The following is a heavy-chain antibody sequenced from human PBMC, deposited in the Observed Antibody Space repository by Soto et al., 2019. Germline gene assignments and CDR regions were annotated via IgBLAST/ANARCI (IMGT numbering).Heavy chain of an antibody. CDR3: ASRLDCYAVGF. V-gene: IGHV5-51*01. J-gene: IGHJ6*02. CDR1: VYTFSSYW. D-gene: IGHD3-16*01. CDR2: IYPGDSDT. Sequence: PWESLNISCKGSVYTFSSYWVAWVSQMPGKGLEWMGSIYPGDSDTKYSPSFRGQVTISADKAIRTAYLQWSSLKASDTAMDYCASRLDCYAVGFLGQGTPVTVSS.